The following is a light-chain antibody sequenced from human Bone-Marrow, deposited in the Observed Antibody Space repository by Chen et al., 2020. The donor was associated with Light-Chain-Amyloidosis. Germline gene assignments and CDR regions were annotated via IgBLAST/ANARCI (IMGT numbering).Light chain of an antibody. CDR3: QVWDRSSDRPV. V-gene: IGLV3-21*02. Sequence: YVLTQSSSVSGAPGHTATIDCGGNNIGSTSVHWYQQTPGQAPLLVVYDDSDRPSGIPERLSGSNSGNTATLTISRVEAGDEADYYCQVWDRSSDRPVFGGGTKLTVL. CDR2: DDS. J-gene: IGLJ3*02. CDR1: NIGSTS.